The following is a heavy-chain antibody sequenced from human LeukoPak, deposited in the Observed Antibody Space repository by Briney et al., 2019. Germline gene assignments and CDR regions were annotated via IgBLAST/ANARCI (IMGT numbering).Heavy chain of an antibody. D-gene: IGHD3-10*01. CDR1: GYTFTGYY. Sequence: ASVKVSCKASGYTFTGYYMHWVRQAPGQGLEWLGWINPNSGGTNYAQKFQGRVTMTRDTSISTAYMELSRLRSDDTAVYYCARDPRYGDHVDYWGQGTLVTVSS. J-gene: IGHJ4*02. CDR2: INPNSGGT. V-gene: IGHV1-2*02. CDR3: ARDPRYGDHVDY.